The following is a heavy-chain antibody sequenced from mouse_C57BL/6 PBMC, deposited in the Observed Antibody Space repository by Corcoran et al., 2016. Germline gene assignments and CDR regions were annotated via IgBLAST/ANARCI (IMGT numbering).Heavy chain of an antibody. CDR1: GYSITSGYY. V-gene: IGHV3-6*01. CDR3: AREGHYSNCVYYAMDY. D-gene: IGHD2-5*01. Sequence: DVQLQESGPGLVKPSQSLSLTCSVTGYSITSGYYWNWIRQFPGNKLEWMGYISYDGSNNYNPSLKNRISITRETSKNQFFLKLNSVTTEDTATYYCAREGHYSNCVYYAMDYWGQGTSVTVSS. J-gene: IGHJ4*01. CDR2: ISYDGSN.